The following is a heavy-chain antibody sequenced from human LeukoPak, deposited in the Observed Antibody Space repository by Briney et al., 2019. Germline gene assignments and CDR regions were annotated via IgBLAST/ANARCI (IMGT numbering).Heavy chain of an antibody. CDR3: ARSLPAATFFDY. J-gene: IGHJ4*02. Sequence: PSETLSLTCTVSGGSISSYYWSWIRQPPGKGLEWIGEIFHSGSTNYNPSLKSRVTISVDKSKNQFSLKLSSVTAADTAVYYCARSLPAATFFDYWGQGTLVTVSS. CDR2: IFHSGST. V-gene: IGHV4-59*12. CDR1: GGSISSYY. D-gene: IGHD2-15*01.